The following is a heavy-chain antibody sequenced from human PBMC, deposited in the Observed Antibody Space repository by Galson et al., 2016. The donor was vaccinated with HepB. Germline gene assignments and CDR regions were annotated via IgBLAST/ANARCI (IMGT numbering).Heavy chain of an antibody. CDR2: ISDDGNYK. D-gene: IGHD1-1*01. CDR1: GFTFNIYA. Sequence: SLRLSCAASGFTFNIYAMHWVRQAPGRGLEWVSVISDDGNYKYCADSVKGRFTISRDNSKNTLYLQMNSLRAEDSAVYFCAKQQLLQNYYYAMDVWGQGTTVTVSS. J-gene: IGHJ6*02. V-gene: IGHV3-30*18. CDR3: AKQQLLQNYYYAMDV.